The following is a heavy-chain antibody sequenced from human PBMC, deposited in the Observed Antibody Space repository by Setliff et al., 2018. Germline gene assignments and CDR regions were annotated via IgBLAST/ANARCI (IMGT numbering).Heavy chain of an antibody. Sequence: LRLSCAASGFSFSGYYMSWVRQAPGKGLEWLSKISGSGTTIFYADSVRGRFTISRDNAKNSLSLQMNSLRTEDTAVYYCFGAGTCSYWGQGTLVTVSS. CDR3: FGAGTCSY. D-gene: IGHD3-10*01. CDR2: ISGSGTTI. V-gene: IGHV3-11*04. J-gene: IGHJ4*02. CDR1: GFSFSGYY.